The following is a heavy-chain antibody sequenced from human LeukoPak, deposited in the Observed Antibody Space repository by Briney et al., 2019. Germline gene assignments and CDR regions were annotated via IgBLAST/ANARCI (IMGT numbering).Heavy chain of an antibody. CDR1: GGSITSYY. D-gene: IGHD1-26*01. CDR2: IYYSGST. CDR3: ARDAVGATTGAFDI. J-gene: IGHJ3*02. V-gene: IGHV4-59*01. Sequence: SETLSLSCTVSGGSITSYYWSWIRQPPGKGLEWIGYIYYSGSTNYNPSLKSRVTISVDTSKNQFSLKLSSVTAADTAVYYCARDAVGATTGAFDIWGQGTMVTVSS.